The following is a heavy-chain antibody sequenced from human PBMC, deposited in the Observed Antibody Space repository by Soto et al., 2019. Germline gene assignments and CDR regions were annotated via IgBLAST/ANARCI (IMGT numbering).Heavy chain of an antibody. CDR1: GGSISSYY. CDR3: ARDIMGTNYYYYGMDV. Sequence: SETLSLTCTVPGGSISSYYWSWSRQPPGKGLEWIGYIYYSGSTNYNPSLKSRVTISVDTSKNQFSLKLSSVTAADTAVYYCARDIMGTNYYYYGMDVWGQGTTVT. J-gene: IGHJ6*02. D-gene: IGHD2-8*01. CDR2: IYYSGST. V-gene: IGHV4-59*01.